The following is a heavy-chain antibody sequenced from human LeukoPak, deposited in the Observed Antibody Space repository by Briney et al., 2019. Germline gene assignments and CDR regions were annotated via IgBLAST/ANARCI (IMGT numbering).Heavy chain of an antibody. CDR3: ARARYSGYDRRHYFDY. CDR2: SIPLFGTA. V-gene: IGHV1-69*05. CDR1: GGTFSSYA. J-gene: IGHJ4*02. D-gene: IGHD5-12*01. Sequence: ASVKVSCKASGGTFSSYAISWVRQAPGQALEWMGGSIPLFGTANYPQKFQGRDTSTTEESKSTVYMELSSLRSADTAVCYCARARYSGYDRRHYFDYWGQGTLVTVSS.